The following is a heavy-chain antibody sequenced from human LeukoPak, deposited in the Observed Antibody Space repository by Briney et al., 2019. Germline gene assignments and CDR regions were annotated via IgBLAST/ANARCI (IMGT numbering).Heavy chain of an antibody. CDR3: ARASSVKDY. V-gene: IGHV4-61*02. CDR1: GGSISSGSYY. D-gene: IGHD6-6*01. J-gene: IGHJ4*02. Sequence: SQTLSLTCTVSGGSISSGSYYWSWIRQPAGKGLEWIGRIYTSGSTNYNPSLKSRVTISVDTSKNQFSLKLSSVTAADTAVYYCARASSVKDYWGQGTLVTVSS. CDR2: IYTSGST.